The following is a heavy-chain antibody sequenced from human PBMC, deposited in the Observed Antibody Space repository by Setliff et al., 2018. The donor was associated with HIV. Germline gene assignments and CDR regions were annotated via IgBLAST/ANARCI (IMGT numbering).Heavy chain of an antibody. D-gene: IGHD6-6*01. V-gene: IGHV4-59*11. CDR1: GGSISSHY. CDR2: IYYSGST. Sequence: PSETLSLTCTVSGGSISSHYWGWIRQPPLKGLEWIGYIYYSGSTYYNPSLKSRGTISVDASKGQLTLNLNSVTAADTAVYYCARSIARDYWYFGHWGRGSLVTV. CDR3: ARSIARDYWYFGH. J-gene: IGHJ2*01.